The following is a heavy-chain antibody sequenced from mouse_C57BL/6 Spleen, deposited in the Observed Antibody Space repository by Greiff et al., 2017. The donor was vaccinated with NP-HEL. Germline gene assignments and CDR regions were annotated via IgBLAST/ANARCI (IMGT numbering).Heavy chain of an antibody. CDR2: ISYSGST. D-gene: IGHD1-1*01. V-gene: IGHV3-1*01. CDR1: GYSITSGYD. J-gene: IGHJ2*01. CDR3: ARGNYYGSFDY. Sequence: EVQLVESGPGMVKPSQSLSLTCTVTGYSITSGYDWHWIRHFPGNKLEWMGYISYSGSTNYNPSLKSRISITHDTSKNHFFLKLNSVTTEDTATYYCARGNYYGSFDYWGQGTTLTVSS.